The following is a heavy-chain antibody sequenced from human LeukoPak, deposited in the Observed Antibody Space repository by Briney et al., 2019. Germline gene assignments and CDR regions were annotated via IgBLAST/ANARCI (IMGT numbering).Heavy chain of an antibody. Sequence: SETVSLTCTVSGGSISSGDYYWNWIRQHPGKGLEWIGYISYSGSTYYNPSLKSRVTISVDTSKNQFSLKMSSVTAADTAVYYCARDSYYYGSGSRINWFYRGGQVNAVTVSS. J-gene: IGHJ5*02. V-gene: IGHV4-31*03. D-gene: IGHD3-10*01. CDR2: ISYSGST. CDR1: GGSISSGDYY. CDR3: ARDSYYYGSGSRINWFYR.